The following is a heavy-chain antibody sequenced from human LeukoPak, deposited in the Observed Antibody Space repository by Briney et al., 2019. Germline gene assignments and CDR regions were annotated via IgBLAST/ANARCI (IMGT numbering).Heavy chain of an antibody. J-gene: IGHJ4*02. CDR3: ARDPSLIVGATISFFDY. CDR1: GYTFTSYG. CDR2: INTYNGNT. D-gene: IGHD1-26*01. Sequence: GASVKVSFKASGYTFTSYGISWVRRAPGQGLEWMGWINTYNGNTNYAQKLRGRVTMTTDTSTSTAYMDLRSLRSDDTAVYYCARDPSLIVGATISFFDYWGQGTLVTVSS. V-gene: IGHV1-18*01.